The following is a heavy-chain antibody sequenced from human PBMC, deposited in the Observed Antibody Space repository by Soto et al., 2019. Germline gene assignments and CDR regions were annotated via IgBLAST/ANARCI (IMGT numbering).Heavy chain of an antibody. Sequence: GGSLRLSCAASGFTFSSYSMNWVRQAPGKGLEWVSSLSSSSSYIYYADSVKGRFTISRDNAKNSLYLQMNSLRAEDTAVYYCAGGHQVRAYNFFDYWRQGTLVTVSS. V-gene: IGHV3-21*01. D-gene: IGHD5-12*01. CDR1: GFTFSSYS. CDR3: AGGHQVRAYNFFDY. J-gene: IGHJ4*02. CDR2: LSSSSSYI.